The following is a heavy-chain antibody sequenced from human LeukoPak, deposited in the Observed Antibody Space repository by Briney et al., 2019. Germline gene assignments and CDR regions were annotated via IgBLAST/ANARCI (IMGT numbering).Heavy chain of an antibody. Sequence: PSETLSLTCAVYGGSFSGYYWSWIRQPPGKGLEWIGEINHSGSTNYNPSLKSRVTISVDTSKNQFSLKLSSVTAADTAVYYCARGRIAARYYYYYMDVWGEGTTVTVSS. CDR1: GGSFSGYY. CDR3: ARGRIAARYYYYYMDV. D-gene: IGHD6-6*01. CDR2: INHSGST. V-gene: IGHV4-34*01. J-gene: IGHJ6*03.